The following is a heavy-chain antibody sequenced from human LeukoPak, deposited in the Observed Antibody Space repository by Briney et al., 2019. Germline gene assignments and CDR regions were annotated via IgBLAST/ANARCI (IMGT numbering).Heavy chain of an antibody. D-gene: IGHD3-9*01. CDR1: GGSFSGYY. J-gene: IGHJ4*02. CDR2: IYYSGST. Sequence: SETLSLTCAVYGGSFSGYYWSWIRQPPGKGLEWIGSIYYSGSTYYNPSLKSRVTISVDTSKNQFSLKLSSVTAADTAVYYCARQTYYDILTGYYPENFDYWGQGTLVTVSS. CDR3: ARQTYYDILTGYYPENFDY. V-gene: IGHV4-34*01.